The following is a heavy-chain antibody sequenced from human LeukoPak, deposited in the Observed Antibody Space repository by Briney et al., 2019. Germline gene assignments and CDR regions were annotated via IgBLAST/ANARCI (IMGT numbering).Heavy chain of an antibody. CDR1: GGSISSGSYY. Sequence: SQTLSLTCTVSGGSISSGSYYWSWIRQPAGKGLEWIGRIYTSGSTNYNPSLKSRVTISVDTSKNQFSLKLSSVTAADTAVYYCARDPGYGSWSYGGYYYYGMDVWGQGTTVTVSS. CDR3: ARDPGYGSWSYGGYYYYGMDV. J-gene: IGHJ6*02. CDR2: IYTSGST. V-gene: IGHV4-61*02. D-gene: IGHD3-10*01.